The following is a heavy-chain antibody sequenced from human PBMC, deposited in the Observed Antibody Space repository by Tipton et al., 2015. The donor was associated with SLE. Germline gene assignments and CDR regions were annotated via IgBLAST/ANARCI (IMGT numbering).Heavy chain of an antibody. J-gene: IGHJ5*02. Sequence: GLVKPSQTLSLTCAISGDSVSTNSVAWNWIRQSPSRGLEWLGRTYYRSKWYNDYAVSVKSRITINPDTSKNHFSLQLSSVTPEDTAVYFCAREGGYSSSSNRYWFDQWGQGTLVTVSS. CDR3: AREGGYSSSSNRYWFDQ. D-gene: IGHD6-6*01. CDR1: GDSVSTNSVA. V-gene: IGHV6-1*01. CDR2: TYYRSKWYN.